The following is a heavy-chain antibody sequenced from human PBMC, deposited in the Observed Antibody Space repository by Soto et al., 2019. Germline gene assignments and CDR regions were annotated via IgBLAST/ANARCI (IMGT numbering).Heavy chain of an antibody. CDR3: ARDLYGVFDY. CDR2: IKQDGSEN. CDR1: GFTFSNYY. V-gene: IGHV3-7*05. D-gene: IGHD4-17*01. Sequence: EVQLVESGGDLVQPGGSLRLSCAASGFTFSNYYMTWVRQAPGKGLEWVANIKQDGSENYYVDSVRGRFTISRDNAKKSLYLQMNTLRDEDTAVYYCARDLYGVFDYWGQGTMVTVSS. J-gene: IGHJ4*02.